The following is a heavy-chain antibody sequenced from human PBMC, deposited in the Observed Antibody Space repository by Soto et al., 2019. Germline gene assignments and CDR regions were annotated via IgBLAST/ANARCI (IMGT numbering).Heavy chain of an antibody. CDR1: GFTFSSYG. J-gene: IGHJ6*02. CDR3: AKDLLYDDGSGNYYGMDV. D-gene: IGHD3-10*01. CDR2: ISYDGSNK. Sequence: PGGSLRLSCAASGFTFSSYGMHWVRQAPGKGLEWVAVISYDGSNKYYADSVKGRYTISRDNSKNTLNLQMNRQRAEDTAVYYFAKDLLYDDGSGNYYGMDVWGQGTTVTVSS. V-gene: IGHV3-30*18.